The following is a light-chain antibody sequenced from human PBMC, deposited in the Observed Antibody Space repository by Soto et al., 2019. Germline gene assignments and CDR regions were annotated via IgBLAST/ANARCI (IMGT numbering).Light chain of an antibody. J-gene: IGKJ1*01. CDR1: QGISSY. CDR3: QQYNTYWT. Sequence: DIQLTQSPSFLSASVGDRVTITCRASQGISSYLAWYQQKPGKAPNLLIYAASTLQSGVPSRFNGSGSGTEFTLTISSLQPADFASYYCQQYNTYWTFGQGTKVDIK. CDR2: AAS. V-gene: IGKV1-9*01.